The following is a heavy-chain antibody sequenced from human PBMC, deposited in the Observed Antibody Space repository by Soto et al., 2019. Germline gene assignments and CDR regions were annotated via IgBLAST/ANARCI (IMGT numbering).Heavy chain of an antibody. CDR1: GFTFSRYI. CDR3: ARVPDLNYCIRTSCLYHFDY. V-gene: IGHV3-23*01. Sequence: GGSLTLSCVASGFTFSRYIMSWVRQAPGKGLEWVSTINSNGGSTYYADSVKGRFTVSRDNSRNSLYLQMNSLRAEDTAVYYCARVPDLNYCIRTSCLYHFDYWGQGGLVTVPS. D-gene: IGHD2-2*01. J-gene: IGHJ4*02. CDR2: INSNGGST.